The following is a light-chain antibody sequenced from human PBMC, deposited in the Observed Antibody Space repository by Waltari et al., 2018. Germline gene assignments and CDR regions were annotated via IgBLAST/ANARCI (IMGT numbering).Light chain of an antibody. V-gene: IGLV1-47*01. J-gene: IGLJ2*01. CDR1: SSNIGGNY. CDR2: NNN. Sequence: QSVLTQPPSASGTPGQRVSISCSGSSSNIGGNYVYWYLQVPGTAPKLLIYNNNERPSGVSARFSGSNSGTSASLAISGLRSEDEADYYCAAWDDSLGGLVFGGGTKVTVL. CDR3: AAWDDSLGGLV.